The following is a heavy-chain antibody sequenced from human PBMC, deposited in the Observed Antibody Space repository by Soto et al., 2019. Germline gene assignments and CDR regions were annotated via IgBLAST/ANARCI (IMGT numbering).Heavy chain of an antibody. CDR1: GFTFSSYG. J-gene: IGHJ4*02. CDR2: ISYDGSNK. D-gene: IGHD3-3*01. Sequence: GGSLRLSCAASGFTFSSYGMHWVRQAPGKGLEWVAVISYDGSNKYYADSVKGRFTISRDNSKITLYLQMNSLRAEDTVVYYCAKDSTIFGVVILDYWGQGTLVTVSS. V-gene: IGHV3-30*18. CDR3: AKDSTIFGVVILDY.